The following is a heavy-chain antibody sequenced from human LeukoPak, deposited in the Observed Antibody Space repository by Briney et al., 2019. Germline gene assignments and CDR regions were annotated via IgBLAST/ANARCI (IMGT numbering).Heavy chain of an antibody. Sequence: GSLRLSCSASGFTFSSYWMSWVRQAPGKGLEWVANIKQDGSERYYVDSVKGRFTISRDNAKNSLYLQMNSLRAEDTAVYYCARAPYDYVWGSYRPGDYWGQGTLVTVSS. J-gene: IGHJ4*02. D-gene: IGHD3-16*02. CDR1: GFTFSSYW. V-gene: IGHV3-7*01. CDR2: IKQDGSER. CDR3: ARAPYDYVWGSYRPGDY.